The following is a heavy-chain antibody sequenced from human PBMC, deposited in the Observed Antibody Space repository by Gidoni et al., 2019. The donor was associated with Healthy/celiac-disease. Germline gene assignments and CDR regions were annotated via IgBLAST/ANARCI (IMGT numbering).Heavy chain of an antibody. CDR2: IYWDDDK. CDR1: GFSLSTSGGG. V-gene: IGHV2-5*02. CDR3: AHSCNYDSSGYYYFDY. D-gene: IGHD3-22*01. Sequence: QITLKESGPTLVKPTQTLTLTCTFSGFSLSTSGGGVGWIRQPPGKALEWLALIYWDDDKRYSPSLKSRLTITKDTSKNQVVLTMTNMDPVDTATYYCAHSCNYDSSGYYYFDYWGQGTLVTVSS. J-gene: IGHJ4*02.